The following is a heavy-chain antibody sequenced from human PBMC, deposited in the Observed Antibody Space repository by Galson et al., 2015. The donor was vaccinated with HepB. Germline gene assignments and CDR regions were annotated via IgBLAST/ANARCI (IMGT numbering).Heavy chain of an antibody. J-gene: IGHJ4*02. CDR1: GFTFSSYA. V-gene: IGHV3-64D*06. CDR2: ISSNGGST. CDR3: VKEVGRIAAAGIFDY. D-gene: IGHD6-13*01. Sequence: SLRLSCAASGFTFSSYAMHWVRQAPGKGLEYVSAISSNGGSTYYADSVKGRFTISRDNSKNTLYLQMSSLRAEDTAVYYCVKEVGRIAAAGIFDYWGQGTLVTVSS.